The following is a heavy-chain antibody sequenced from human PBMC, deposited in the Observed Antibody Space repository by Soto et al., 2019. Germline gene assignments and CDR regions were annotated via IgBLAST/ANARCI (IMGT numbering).Heavy chain of an antibody. CDR1: GFIFGDYA. V-gene: IGHV3-49*03. CDR3: ARLGRDRYTIPFDC. D-gene: IGHD2-2*02. J-gene: IGHJ4*02. CDR2: ITSKRYGGTS. Sequence: GGSLRLSYSPSGFIFGDYAIIWFRQAPGKGLEWVGFITSKRYGGTSEYAASAKGRFTISRDDSNSIAYLQMNSLKTEDAAVYYCARLGRDRYTIPFDCWGQGT.